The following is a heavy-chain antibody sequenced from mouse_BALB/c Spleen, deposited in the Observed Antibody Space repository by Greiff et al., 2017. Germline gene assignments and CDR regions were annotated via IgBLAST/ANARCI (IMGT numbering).Heavy chain of an antibody. Sequence: EVKLMESGGGLVKPGGSLKLSCAASGFTFSDYYMYWVRQTPEKRLEWVATISDGGSYTYYPDSVKGRFTISRDNARNILYLQMSSLRSEDTAMYYCARGGDYAMDYWGQGTSVTVSS. CDR2: ISDGGSYT. CDR3: ARGGDYAMDY. CDR1: GFTFSDYY. J-gene: IGHJ4*01. V-gene: IGHV5-4*02.